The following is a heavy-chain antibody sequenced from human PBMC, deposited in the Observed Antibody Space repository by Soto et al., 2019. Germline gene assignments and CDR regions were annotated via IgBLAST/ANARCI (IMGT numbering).Heavy chain of an antibody. CDR1: GGTFSSYA. V-gene: IGHV1-69*12. CDR2: IIPIFGTA. J-gene: IGHJ6*02. Sequence: QVQLVQSGAEVKKPGSSVKVSCKASGGTFSSYAISWVRQAPGQGLEWMGGIIPIFGTANYAQKFQGRVTITADESTTTAYMKLSSLRSEDAAVYYCARGIHYYGPAPSYYYYYYGMDVWGQGTTVTVSS. CDR3: ARGIHYYGPAPSYYYYYYGMDV. D-gene: IGHD3-10*01.